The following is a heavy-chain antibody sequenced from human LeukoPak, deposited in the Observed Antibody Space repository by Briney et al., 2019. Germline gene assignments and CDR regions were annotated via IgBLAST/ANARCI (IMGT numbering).Heavy chain of an antibody. CDR3: ARGLSVVVPAANLY. V-gene: IGHV1-2*02. D-gene: IGHD2-2*01. J-gene: IGHJ4*02. CDR1: GYTFTGYY. Sequence: ASVKVSCKASGYTFTGYYMHWVRQAPGQGLEWMGWINPNSGGTNYAQKFQGRVTMTRDTSISTAYMELSSLRSDDTAVYYCARGLSVVVPAANLYWGQGTLVTVSS. CDR2: INPNSGGT.